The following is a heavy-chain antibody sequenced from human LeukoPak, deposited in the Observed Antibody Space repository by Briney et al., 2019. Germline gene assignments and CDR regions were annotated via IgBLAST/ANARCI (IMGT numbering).Heavy chain of an antibody. CDR3: ASRMIVVVSYYFDY. CDR1: GGSFSGYY. Sequence: SETLSLTCAVYGGSFSGYYWSWIRQPPGKGPEWIGEINHSGSTNYNPSLKSRVTISVDTSKNQFSLKLSSVTAADRAVYYCASRMIVVVSYYFDYWGQGTLVTVSS. CDR2: INHSGST. J-gene: IGHJ4*02. V-gene: IGHV4-34*01. D-gene: IGHD3-22*01.